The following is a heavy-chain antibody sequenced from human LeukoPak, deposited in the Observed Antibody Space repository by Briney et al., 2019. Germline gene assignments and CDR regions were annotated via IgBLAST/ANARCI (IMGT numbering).Heavy chain of an antibody. CDR3: ARVLGVVVVVAATLHWFDP. CDR1: GYTFTSYD. CDR2: MNPNSGNT. V-gene: IGHV1-8*03. J-gene: IGHJ5*02. D-gene: IGHD2-15*01. Sequence: ASVKVSCKASGYTFTSYDINWVRQATGQGGEWMGWMNPNSGNTGYAQKFQGRVTITRNTSISTAYMELSSLRSEDTAVYYCARVLGVVVVVAATLHWFDPWGQGTLVTVSS.